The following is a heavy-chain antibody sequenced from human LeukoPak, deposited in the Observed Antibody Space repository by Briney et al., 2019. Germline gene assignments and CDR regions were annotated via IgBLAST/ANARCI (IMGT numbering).Heavy chain of an antibody. CDR1: GFIFSDYG. CDR2: MNGRGVRT. Sequence: GGSLRLSCAVSGFIFSDYGMSWVRQAPGKGLEWVSRMNGRGVRTYYADSVKGRFTISRDNSKNTLYLQMNSLRGEDTAVYYCAKEGGDYGAFEYWGQGTLVTVSS. CDR3: AKEGGDYGAFEY. V-gene: IGHV3-23*01. D-gene: IGHD4/OR15-4a*01. J-gene: IGHJ4*02.